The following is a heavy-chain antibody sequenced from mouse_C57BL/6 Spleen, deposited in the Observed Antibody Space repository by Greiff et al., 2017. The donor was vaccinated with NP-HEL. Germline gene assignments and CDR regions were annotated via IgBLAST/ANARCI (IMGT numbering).Heavy chain of an antibody. D-gene: IGHD1-1*01. J-gene: IGHJ2*01. CDR1: GYSFTDYY. CDR3: ARSSPTHYYGSSYSYCFAY. CDR2: INPNYGTT. V-gene: IGHV1-39*01. Sequence: EVQGVESGPELVKPGASVKISCKASGYSFTDYYMNWVKQSTGKSLEWIGVINPNYGTTSYNQKFKGKATLTVDQSSSTAYMQLNSLTSEDSAVYYCARSSPTHYYGSSYSYCFAYWGQGTTLTVSS.